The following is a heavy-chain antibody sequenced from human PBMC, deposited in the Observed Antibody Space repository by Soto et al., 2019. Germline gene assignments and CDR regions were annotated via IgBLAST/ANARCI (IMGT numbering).Heavy chain of an antibody. CDR3: ARKDKSGYFNWFDP. J-gene: IGHJ5*02. V-gene: IGHV5-51*01. CDR2: IFPSDSDT. Sequence: GESLKISCRTSGYKFTSSWIAWVRQMPGKGPEWMGIIFPSDSDTRYSPSFQGQVTISADRSTSTVFLQWASLKASDTAVYFCARKDKSGYFNWFDPWGQGTLVTVSS. CDR1: GYKFTSSW. D-gene: IGHD3-22*01.